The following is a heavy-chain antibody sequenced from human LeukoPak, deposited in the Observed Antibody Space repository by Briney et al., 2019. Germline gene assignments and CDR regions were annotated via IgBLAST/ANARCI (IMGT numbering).Heavy chain of an antibody. Sequence: GGSLRLSCAASGFTFSSYGMHWVRQAPGKGLEWVAVIWYDGSNKYYADSVKGRFTISRDNSKNTLYLRMNSLRAEDTAVYYCARDRYRYDILTGYQFDYWGQGTLVTVSS. V-gene: IGHV3-33*01. CDR2: IWYDGSNK. CDR1: GFTFSSYG. J-gene: IGHJ4*02. D-gene: IGHD3-9*01. CDR3: ARDRYRYDILTGYQFDY.